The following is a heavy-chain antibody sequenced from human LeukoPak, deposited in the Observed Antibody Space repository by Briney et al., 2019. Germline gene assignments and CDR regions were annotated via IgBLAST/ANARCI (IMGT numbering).Heavy chain of an antibody. Sequence: GGSLRLSCTASGFTFGDYAMSWVRQAPGKGLEWVGFIRGKAYGATTEYAASVKGRFTISRDDSKSIAYLQMNSLRAEDTAVYYCAKGGIYGDPQGYWGQGTLVTVSS. V-gene: IGHV3-49*04. J-gene: IGHJ4*02. CDR2: IRGKAYGATT. D-gene: IGHD4-17*01. CDR3: AKGGIYGDPQGY. CDR1: GFTFGDYA.